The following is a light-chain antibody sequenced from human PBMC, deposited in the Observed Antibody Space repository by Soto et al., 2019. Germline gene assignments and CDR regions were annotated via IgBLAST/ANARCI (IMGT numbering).Light chain of an antibody. J-gene: IGLJ2*01. CDR3: SSYTTIKTVV. V-gene: IGLV2-14*01. CDR2: EVS. Sequence: QSALTQPASVSGSPGQSITISCTGTSSDVGAYTSVSWYRQHPGKAPKLMIYEVSNRPSGVSNRFSGSKSANTAYLTISGVQPEDEADYHCSSYTTIKTVVFGGGTKLTVL. CDR1: SSDVGAYTS.